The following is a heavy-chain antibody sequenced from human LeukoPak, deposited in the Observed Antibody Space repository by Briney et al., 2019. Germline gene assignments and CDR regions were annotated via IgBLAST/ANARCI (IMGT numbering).Heavy chain of an antibody. J-gene: IGHJ4*02. CDR3: ARDMSAGGIDY. CDR1: GYTFTDYY. CDR2: INPKSGDT. D-gene: IGHD6-13*01. V-gene: IGHV1-2*02. Sequence: ASVKVSCKASGYTFTDYYMHWVRQAPGQGLEWMGWINPKSGDTNYAQTFQGRVTMTRDTSITTAYMELNRLRSDDTAVYYCARDMSAGGIDYWGQGSLVTVSS.